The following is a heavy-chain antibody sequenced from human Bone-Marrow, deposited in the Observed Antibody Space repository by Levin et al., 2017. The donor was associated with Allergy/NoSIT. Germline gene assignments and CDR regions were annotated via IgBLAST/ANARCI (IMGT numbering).Heavy chain of an antibody. Sequence: PSETLSLTCTVSGGSVSSGSKYWSWIRQPPGKGLEWLGYIYYSGSTQYNPSLKSRVTISVDTSKNQFSLKLSSVTAADTAVYYCARGGWLKLYHFDYWGQGALVTVSS. J-gene: IGHJ4*02. D-gene: IGHD5-24*01. CDR3: ARGGWLKLYHFDY. CDR2: IYYSGST. CDR1: GGSVSSGSKY. V-gene: IGHV4-61*01.